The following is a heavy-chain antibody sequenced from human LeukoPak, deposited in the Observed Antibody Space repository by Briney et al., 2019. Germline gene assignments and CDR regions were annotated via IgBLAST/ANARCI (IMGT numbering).Heavy chain of an antibody. D-gene: IGHD2-2*01. J-gene: IGHJ5*02. CDR1: GYTFTSYG. CDR2: ISAYNGNT. Sequence: ASVKVSCKASGYTFTSYGISWVRPAPGQGLAWMGWISAYNGNTNYAQKLQGRVTMTTDTSTSTAYMELRSLRSDDTAVYYCARDREDCSSTSCYWFDPWGQGTLVTVSS. V-gene: IGHV1-18*01. CDR3: ARDREDCSSTSCYWFDP.